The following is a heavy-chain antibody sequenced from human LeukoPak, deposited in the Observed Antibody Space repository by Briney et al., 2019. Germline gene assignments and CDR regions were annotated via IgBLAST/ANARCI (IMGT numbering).Heavy chain of an antibody. Sequence: SQTLSLTCTVSGGSISSGSYYWSWIRQPAGKGLEWIGRIYTNGSTNYNPSLKSRVTISVDTSKNQFSLKLSSVTAADTAVYYCAREGYYDSSGYDYWGQGTLVTVSS. D-gene: IGHD3-22*01. CDR3: AREGYYDSSGYDY. CDR2: IYTNGST. J-gene: IGHJ4*02. CDR1: GGSISSGSYY. V-gene: IGHV4-61*02.